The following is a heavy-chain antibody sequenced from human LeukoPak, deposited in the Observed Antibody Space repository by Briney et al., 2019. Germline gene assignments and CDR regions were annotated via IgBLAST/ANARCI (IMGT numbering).Heavy chain of an antibody. CDR1: GFTFSSYA. V-gene: IGHV3-23*01. J-gene: IGHJ4*02. CDR3: AKGGVTMGIIDY. Sequence: GGSLRLSCAASGFTFSSYAMSWVRQAPGKGLEWVSVISGSGDSTYFIDSVKGRFTISRDNSKNTLDLQMNSLRAEDTAVYYCAKGGVTMGIIDYWGQGTLVTVSS. D-gene: IGHD3-10*01. CDR2: ISGSGDST.